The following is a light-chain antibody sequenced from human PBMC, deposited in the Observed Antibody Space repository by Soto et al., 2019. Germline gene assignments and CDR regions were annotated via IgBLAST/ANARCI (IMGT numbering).Light chain of an antibody. CDR2: WAC. J-gene: IGKJ2*01. Sequence: DIVMTQSPDSLAVSLGERATINCKSSQSVLYSSNNKNYLAWYQQKPGQPPKLLIYWACTRESGVPDRFSGSGSGTDFTLTISSLQAEDAAVYYCQQYYSTPYTFGQGTKLEIK. V-gene: IGKV4-1*01. CDR3: QQYYSTPYT. CDR1: QSVLYSSNNKNY.